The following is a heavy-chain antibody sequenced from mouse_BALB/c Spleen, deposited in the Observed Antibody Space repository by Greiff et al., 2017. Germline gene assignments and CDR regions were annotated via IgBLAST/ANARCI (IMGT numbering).Heavy chain of an antibody. J-gene: IGHJ2*01. D-gene: IGHD2-14*01. CDR1: GFNIKDTY. CDR2: IDPANGNT. V-gene: IGHV14-3*02. Sequence: VQLKESGAELVKPGASVKLSCTASGFNIKDTYMHWVKQRPEQGLEWIGRIDPANGNTKYDPKFQGKATITADTSSNTAYLQLSSLTSEDTAVYYCARSYYRYGEGNYFDYWGQGTTLTVSS. CDR3: ARSYYRYGEGNYFDY.